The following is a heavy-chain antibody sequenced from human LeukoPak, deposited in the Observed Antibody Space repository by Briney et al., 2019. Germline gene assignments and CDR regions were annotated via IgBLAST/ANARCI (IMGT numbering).Heavy chain of an antibody. J-gene: IGHJ6*03. CDR2: ITPNSDGT. D-gene: IGHD7-27*01. Sequence: ASVKVSCKTSGYTVTGYYIHWVRQAPGQGLEWMGWITPNSDGTDYAQKFQGRVTMTRDTSITTAYMELSRLRSDDTAVYYCARDQDWGYSYYYMDVWGKGTTVTISS. V-gene: IGHV1-2*02. CDR3: ARDQDWGYSYYYMDV. CDR1: GYTVTGYY.